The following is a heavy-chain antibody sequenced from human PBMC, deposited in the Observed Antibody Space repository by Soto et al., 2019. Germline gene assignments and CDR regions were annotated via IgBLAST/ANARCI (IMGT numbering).Heavy chain of an antibody. CDR3: AKDDFWSGYSL. CDR1: GFTFSNYG. J-gene: IGHJ4*02. V-gene: IGHV3-23*01. D-gene: IGHD3-3*01. Sequence: AGGSLRLSCAASGFTFSNYGMTWVRQAPGKGLEWVSGISASDGRTYYADSVKGRFTISRDNSNTLYPQMNSLRAEDTAVYYCAKDDFWSGYSLWGQGTLVTVSS. CDR2: ISASDGRT.